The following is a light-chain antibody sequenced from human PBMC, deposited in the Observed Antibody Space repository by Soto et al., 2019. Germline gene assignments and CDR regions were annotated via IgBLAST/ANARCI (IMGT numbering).Light chain of an antibody. V-gene: IGLV2-14*03. CDR2: DVS. Sequence: QSALTQPASVSGSPGPSITISCPGTSSDVGGYNFVSWYQHHPAKAPKLMIYDVSTRPSGVSNRFSGSKSGNTASLPISGLQAEDEAHYYCSSFTSSDTLVVFGGGTKLTVL. J-gene: IGLJ2*01. CDR3: SSFTSSDTLVV. CDR1: SSDVGGYNF.